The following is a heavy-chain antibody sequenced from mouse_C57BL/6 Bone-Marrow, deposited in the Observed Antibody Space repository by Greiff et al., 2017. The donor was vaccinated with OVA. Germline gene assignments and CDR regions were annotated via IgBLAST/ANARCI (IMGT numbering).Heavy chain of an antibody. V-gene: IGHV5-4*01. D-gene: IGHD1-1*01. CDR1: GFTFSSYA. Sequence: EVKLQESGGGLVKPGGSLKLSCAASGFTFSSYAMSWVRQTPEKRLEWVATISDGGSYTYYPDNVKGRFTISRDNAKNNLYLQMSHLKSEDTAMYYCARDSTTVVVDYWGQGTTLTVSS. J-gene: IGHJ2*01. CDR2: ISDGGSYT. CDR3: ARDSTTVVVDY.